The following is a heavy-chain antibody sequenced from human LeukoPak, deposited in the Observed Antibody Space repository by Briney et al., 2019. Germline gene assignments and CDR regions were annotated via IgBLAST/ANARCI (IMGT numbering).Heavy chain of an antibody. V-gene: IGHV3-48*01. CDR3: VRDLTIVGVAQVHH. CDR1: GFTFSIYT. J-gene: IGHJ5*02. Sequence: GGSLRLSCAASGFTFSIYTMNWVRQAPGKGLEWISYISTNCGTIWYADSVKGRFSISRDNAKNSLFLHMNSLRAEDTAVYYCVRDLTIVGVAQVHHWGQGTLVTVSS. D-gene: IGHD1-26*01. CDR2: ISTNCGTI.